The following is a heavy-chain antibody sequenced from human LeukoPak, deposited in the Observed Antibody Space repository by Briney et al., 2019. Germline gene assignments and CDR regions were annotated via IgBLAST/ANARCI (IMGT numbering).Heavy chain of an antibody. CDR2: INHSGST. CDR3: ARERNYYGSGMNWFDP. J-gene: IGHJ5*02. Sequence: SETLSLTCAVYGGSFSGYYWSWIRQPPGKGLEWIGEINHSGSTNYNPSLKSRVTISVDTSKNQFSLKLSSVTAADTAVYYCARERNYYGSGMNWFDPWGQGTLVTVSS. V-gene: IGHV4-34*01. D-gene: IGHD3-10*01. CDR1: GGSFSGYY.